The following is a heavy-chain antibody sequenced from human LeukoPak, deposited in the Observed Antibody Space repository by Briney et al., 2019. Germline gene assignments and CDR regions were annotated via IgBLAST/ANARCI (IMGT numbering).Heavy chain of an antibody. J-gene: IGHJ4*02. CDR1: GFTFSSYA. CDR3: ARGDIVATIFDY. D-gene: IGHD5-12*01. CDR2: ISYDGSNK. Sequence: GGSLRLSCAASGFTFSSYAMHWVRQAPGKGLEWVAVISYDGSNKYYADSVKGRFTISRDNSKNTLYLQMNSLRAEDTAVYYCARGDIVATIFDYWGQGTLVTVSS. V-gene: IGHV3-30-3*01.